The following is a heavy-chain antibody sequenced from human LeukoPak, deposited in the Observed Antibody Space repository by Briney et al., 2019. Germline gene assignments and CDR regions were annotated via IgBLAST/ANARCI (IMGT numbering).Heavy chain of an antibody. Sequence: ASVTVSCKASGYTFTGYYMHWVRQAPGQGLEWMGWINPNSGDTNYVQKFQGRVTVTRDTSISTAYMELSRLRSDDTAVYYCARGGPFYTGSYLGYWGQRTLVTVSS. J-gene: IGHJ4*02. CDR2: INPNSGDT. D-gene: IGHD1-26*01. CDR3: ARGGPFYTGSYLGY. CDR1: GYTFTGYY. V-gene: IGHV1-2*02.